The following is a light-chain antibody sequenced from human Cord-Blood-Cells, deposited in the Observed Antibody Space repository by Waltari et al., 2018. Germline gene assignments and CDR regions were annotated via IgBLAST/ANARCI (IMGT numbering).Light chain of an antibody. Sequence: EIVLTQSPATLSLSPGERATLSCRASQSVSSYFAWYQQKPGQAPRLLIYDASNRATGIPAMFSGSGSGTDFTLTISSLETEDFAVYYCQQRSNWPITFGQGTRLEIK. CDR3: QQRSNWPIT. CDR2: DAS. J-gene: IGKJ5*01. V-gene: IGKV3-11*01. CDR1: QSVSSY.